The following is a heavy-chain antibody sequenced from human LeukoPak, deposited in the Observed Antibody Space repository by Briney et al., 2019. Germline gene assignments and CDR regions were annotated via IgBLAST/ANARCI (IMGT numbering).Heavy chain of an antibody. D-gene: IGHD5-18*01. CDR2: IYPGDSDT. Sequence: PGESLKISGKGSGYSFTSYWCGGVRQMPGKGLEWMGSIYPGDSDTRYSPSFQGQVTISADKSISTAYLQWSSLKASDTAMYYCARRRGYSYGYLGGIAFDIWGQGTMVTVSS. J-gene: IGHJ3*02. CDR3: ARRRGYSYGYLGGIAFDI. V-gene: IGHV5-51*01. CDR1: GYSFTSYW.